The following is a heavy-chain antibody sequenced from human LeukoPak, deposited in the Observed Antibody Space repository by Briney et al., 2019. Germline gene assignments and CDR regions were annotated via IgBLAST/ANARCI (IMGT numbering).Heavy chain of an antibody. V-gene: IGHV3-30*18. CDR1: GFTFSSYG. J-gene: IGHJ3*02. D-gene: IGHD4-17*01. CDR2: ISYDGSNK. Sequence: GRSLRLSCAASGFTFSSYGMHWVRQAPGKGLEWVAVISYDGSNKYYADSVKGRFTISRDNSKNTLYLQMNSLRAEDTAVYYCAKVENYGDYFIVYGAFDIWGQGTMVTVSS. CDR3: AKVENYGDYFIVYGAFDI.